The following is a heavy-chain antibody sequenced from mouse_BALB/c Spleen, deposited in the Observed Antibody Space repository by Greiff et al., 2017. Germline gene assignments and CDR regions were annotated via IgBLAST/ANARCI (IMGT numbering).Heavy chain of an antibody. CDR1: GFTFSSFG. V-gene: IGHV5-17*02. CDR2: ISSGSSTI. J-gene: IGHJ2*01. Sequence: EVQLVESGGGLVQPGGSRKLSCAASGFTFSSFGMHWVRQAPEKGLEWVAYISSGSSTIYYADTVKGRFTISRDNPMNTLFLQMTSLRSEDTAMYYCARRGTIYYYGSSYLDYWGQGTTLTVAS. CDR3: ARRGTIYYYGSSYLDY. D-gene: IGHD1-1*01.